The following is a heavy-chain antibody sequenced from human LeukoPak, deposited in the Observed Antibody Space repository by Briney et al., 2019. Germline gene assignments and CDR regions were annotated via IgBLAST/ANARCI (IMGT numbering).Heavy chain of an antibody. CDR1: GYRFTSYW. J-gene: IGHJ4*02. CDR3: ARLGVPFALTYYFDY. D-gene: IGHD3-9*01. V-gene: IGHV5-51*01. Sequence: GESLKISCKGSGYRFTSYWIGWVRQVPGKGLEGMGIIYPGDSDTRYSPSFQGQVTISADKSISTAYLQWSSLKASDTAMYYCARLGVPFALTYYFDYWGQGTLVTVSS. CDR2: IYPGDSDT.